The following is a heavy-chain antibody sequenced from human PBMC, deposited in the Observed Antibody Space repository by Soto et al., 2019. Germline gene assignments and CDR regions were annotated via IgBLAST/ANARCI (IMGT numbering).Heavy chain of an antibody. Sequence: SETLSLTCTVSGGSISSYYWSWIRQPPGKGLEWIGYIYYSGSTNYNPSLKSRVTFSVDTSKNQFSLKLSSVTAADTAVYYCARTEDMAAAGNFDYWGQGTLVTVSS. CDR2: IYYSGST. J-gene: IGHJ4*02. V-gene: IGHV4-59*08. CDR3: ARTEDMAAAGNFDY. CDR1: GGSISSYY. D-gene: IGHD6-13*01.